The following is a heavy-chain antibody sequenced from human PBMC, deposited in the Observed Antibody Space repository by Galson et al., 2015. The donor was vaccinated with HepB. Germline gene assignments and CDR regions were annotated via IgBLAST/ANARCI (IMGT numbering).Heavy chain of an antibody. D-gene: IGHD2-15*01. Sequence: SETLSLTCTVSGGSVSSGDYYWSWIRQPPGKGLEWIGYISYSGTSSYNPSLKSRVTISLDTSKNQFSLKLSSVTAADTAVYYCARGAPRYSMPSEYWGQGTLVTVSS. J-gene: IGHJ4*02. CDR2: ISYSGTS. CDR3: ARGAPRYSMPSEY. CDR1: GGSVSSGDYY. V-gene: IGHV4-61*08.